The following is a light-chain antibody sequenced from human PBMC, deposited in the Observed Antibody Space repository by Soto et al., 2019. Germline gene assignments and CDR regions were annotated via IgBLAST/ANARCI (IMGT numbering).Light chain of an antibody. J-gene: IGKJ1*01. CDR3: QQYDSYSWT. CDR2: DVS. Sequence: DIQMTQSPSTLSASVGERVTITCRASQSVSNWLAWYQQKPGKAPKFLISDVSSLESGVPSRFRGSGSGTEFILTISSLQPDDFATYYCQQYDSYSWTFAQGTKVDIK. V-gene: IGKV1-5*01. CDR1: QSVSNW.